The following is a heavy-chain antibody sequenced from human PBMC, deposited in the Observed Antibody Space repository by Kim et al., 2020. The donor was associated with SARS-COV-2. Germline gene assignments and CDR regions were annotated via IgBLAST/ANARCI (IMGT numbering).Heavy chain of an antibody. CDR2: T. J-gene: IGHJ4*02. CDR3: ARDDGAVSYDY. V-gene: IGHV4-31*02. D-gene: IGHD3-10*01. Sequence: TYYNPSLESRVTISVDTSKNQFALKLSSVTAADTAVYYWARDDGAVSYDYWGQGTLVTVSS.